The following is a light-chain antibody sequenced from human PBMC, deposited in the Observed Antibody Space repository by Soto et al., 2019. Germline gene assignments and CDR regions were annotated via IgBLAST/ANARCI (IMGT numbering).Light chain of an antibody. Sequence: EIVLTQSPGTLSLSPGERATLSCRTSQSVSSSYLAWYQHKPGQAPRLLIYGASSRATGIPDRFSGSGSGTDFTLTISRLEPEDFAVYYCQQYGGSPYTFDQGTNLEIK. V-gene: IGKV3-20*01. J-gene: IGKJ2*01. CDR3: QQYGGSPYT. CDR1: QSVSSSY. CDR2: GAS.